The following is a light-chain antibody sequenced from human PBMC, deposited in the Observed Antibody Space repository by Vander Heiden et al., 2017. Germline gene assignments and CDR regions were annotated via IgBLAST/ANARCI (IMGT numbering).Light chain of an antibody. Sequence: EIVMTQSPATLSVSPGERATLFCRASQSVSSNLAWYQQKPGQAPRLLIYGASTRATGIPARFSGSGSGIEFTLTISSLQSEDFAIYYCQQDNNWPPYTFGQGTKMEIK. CDR2: GAS. V-gene: IGKV3-15*01. CDR1: QSVSSN. J-gene: IGKJ2*01. CDR3: QQDNNWPPYT.